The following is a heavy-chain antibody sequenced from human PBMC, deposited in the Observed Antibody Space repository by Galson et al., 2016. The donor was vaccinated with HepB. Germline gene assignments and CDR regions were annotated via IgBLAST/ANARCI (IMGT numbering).Heavy chain of an antibody. D-gene: IGHD2-2*01. CDR3: ARQGSSISWETFDN. CDR1: GYNFTSYW. J-gene: IGHJ4*02. V-gene: IGHV5-51*01. Sequence: QSGAEVKKPGESLKISCKGSGYNFTSYWIGWVRQTPGKGLEWMGFISPRDSDTRYSQSFLGQVTFSVDKSGGTAYLHWSTLKTSDSAIYYCARQGSSISWETFDNWGQGTLVTVST. CDR2: ISPRDSDT.